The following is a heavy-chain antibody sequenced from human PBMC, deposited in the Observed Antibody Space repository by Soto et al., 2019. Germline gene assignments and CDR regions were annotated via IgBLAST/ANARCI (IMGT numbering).Heavy chain of an antibody. CDR1: GYTFSNYG. V-gene: IGHV1-3*01. D-gene: IGHD2-8*01. CDR3: ARDRNCGVLDWYDP. CDR2: INAGNGNT. Sequence: QFQLVQSGAEVKKPGASVKVSCKASGYTFSNYGIHWVRQAPGQRLEWMGWINAGNGNTQYSQKFQGRVTISRDTSATTAYMELSSLRSEDTAVYYCARDRNCGVLDWYDPWGQGTLVTVSS. J-gene: IGHJ5*02.